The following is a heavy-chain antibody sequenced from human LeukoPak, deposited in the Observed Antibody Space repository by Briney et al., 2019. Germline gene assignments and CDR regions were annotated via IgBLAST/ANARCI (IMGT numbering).Heavy chain of an antibody. CDR1: GFTFNTYT. CDR3: AREDYDFWSGYSNWFDP. D-gene: IGHD3-3*01. CDR2: ISGSSGII. V-gene: IGHV3-48*01. J-gene: IGHJ5*02. Sequence: GGSLRLSCAASGFTFNTYTMNWVRQAPGKGLEWVSYISGSSGIIDYADSVRGRFTISRDNAKNSLYLQMSSLRAEDTAVYYCAREDYDFWSGYSNWFDPWGQGTLVTVSS.